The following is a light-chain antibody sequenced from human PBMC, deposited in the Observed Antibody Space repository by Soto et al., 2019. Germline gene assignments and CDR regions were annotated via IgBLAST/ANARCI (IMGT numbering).Light chain of an antibody. Sequence: DIQMTQSPSTLSASTGDRVTITCRASQSIHSWLAWYQQKPGKAPKLLIYKASSLQTGVPSRFSGSGSGTEFTLTISSLQPEDFAVYYCQQYGSLPSGFAFGPGTTLDTK. CDR3: QQYGSLPSGFA. CDR2: KAS. V-gene: IGKV1-5*03. J-gene: IGKJ3*01. CDR1: QSIHSW.